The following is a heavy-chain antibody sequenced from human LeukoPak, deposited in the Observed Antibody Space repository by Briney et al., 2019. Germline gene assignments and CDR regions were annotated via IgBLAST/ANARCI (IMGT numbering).Heavy chain of an antibody. CDR2: TNSDGSST. D-gene: IGHD5-24*01. J-gene: IGHJ4*02. CDR1: EFTFSSYA. CDR3: ARARWYSSDY. Sequence: GGSLRLSCAASEFTFSSYAMSWVRQAPGKVLVWVSSTNSDGSSTGYTDSVKGRFTVSRDNAKNTLYLQMNSLRAEDTAVYYCARARWYSSDYWGQGTLVTVFS. V-gene: IGHV3-74*01.